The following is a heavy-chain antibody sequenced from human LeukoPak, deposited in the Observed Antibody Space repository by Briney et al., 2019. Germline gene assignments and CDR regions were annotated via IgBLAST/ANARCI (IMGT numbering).Heavy chain of an antibody. CDR1: GYTFIDYY. Sequence: ASVKVSCKASGYTFIDYYMFWVRQAPGQGPEWMGWINPNSGGTNYAQKFQGRVTMTRDTSISTAYMELTSLRSEDTAVYYCARGRITMIVVVTDEYYFDYWSQGTLVTVSS. CDR3: ARGRITMIVVVTDEYYFDY. J-gene: IGHJ4*02. D-gene: IGHD3-22*01. V-gene: IGHV1-2*02. CDR2: INPNSGGT.